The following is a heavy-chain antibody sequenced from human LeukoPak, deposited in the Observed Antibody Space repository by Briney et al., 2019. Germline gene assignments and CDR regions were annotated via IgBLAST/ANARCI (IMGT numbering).Heavy chain of an antibody. D-gene: IGHD3-3*01. Sequence: GGSLRLSCVGSGFIFRSYAVTWVRQAPGKGLDWVSSITANGDTTYYADSVKGRFTISRDNSKNTLYLQMNSLRAEDTAVYYCAKDPDLWSGYLDAFDIWGQGTMVTVSS. CDR1: GFIFRSYA. V-gene: IGHV3-23*01. J-gene: IGHJ3*02. CDR2: ITANGDTT. CDR3: AKDPDLWSGYLDAFDI.